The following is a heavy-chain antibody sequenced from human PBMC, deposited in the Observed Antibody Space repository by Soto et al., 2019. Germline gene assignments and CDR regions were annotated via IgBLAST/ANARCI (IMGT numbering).Heavy chain of an antibody. J-gene: IGHJ6*02. CDR3: ARGRGIAVRPYYYGMDV. V-gene: IGHV4-61*01. D-gene: IGHD6-6*01. Sequence: QVQLQESGPGLVKPSETLSLTCTVSGDSVNTVNYYWTWIRQPPGKGLEWIGYVSHSGSTNYSPFLKSRVTLSVDTSKNQFYLTLTSVAAADTAVYYCARGRGIAVRPYYYGMDVWGQGTTVTVSS. CDR1: GDSVNTVNYY. CDR2: VSHSGST.